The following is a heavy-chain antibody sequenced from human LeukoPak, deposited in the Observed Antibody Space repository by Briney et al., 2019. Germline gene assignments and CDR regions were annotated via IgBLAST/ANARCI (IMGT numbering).Heavy chain of an antibody. CDR1: DGSISGYY. V-gene: IGHV4-59*01. J-gene: IGHJ4*02. CDR3: ARENNYFDY. CDR2: IYYSGST. Sequence: SETLSLTCTVSDGSISGYYWTWIRQPPGKGLEWIGYIYYSGSTNYNPSLKSRVTISVDTPKNQFSLKLNSVTAADTAVYYCARENNYFDYWGQGTLVTVSS.